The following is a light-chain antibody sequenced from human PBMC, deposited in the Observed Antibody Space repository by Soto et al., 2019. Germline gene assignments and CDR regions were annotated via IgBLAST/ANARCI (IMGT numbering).Light chain of an antibody. CDR2: GAS. V-gene: IGKV3-20*01. CDR1: QSVSSSY. CDR3: QQYGSSPS. Sequence: EIVLTHSPGTLSLSPWEIATLSCGASQSVSSSYLAWYQQKAGQAPRLLIYGASSRATGIPDRFSGSGSGTDFTLTISRLEPEDFALYYCQQYGSSPSFGQGTRLEIK. J-gene: IGKJ5*01.